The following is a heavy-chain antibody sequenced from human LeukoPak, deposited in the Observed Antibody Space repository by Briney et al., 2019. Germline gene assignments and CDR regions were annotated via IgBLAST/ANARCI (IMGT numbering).Heavy chain of an antibody. CDR2: ISAYNGNT. CDR1: GYTFTSYG. CDR3: ARDRKYYYDSSGYSTGADP. Sequence: ASVKVSCKASGYTFTSYGISWVRQAPGQGLEWMGWISAYNGNTNYAQKLQGRVTMTTDTSTSTAYMELRSLRSDDTAVYYCARDRKYYYDSSGYSTGADPWGQGTPVTVSS. V-gene: IGHV1-18*01. J-gene: IGHJ5*02. D-gene: IGHD3-22*01.